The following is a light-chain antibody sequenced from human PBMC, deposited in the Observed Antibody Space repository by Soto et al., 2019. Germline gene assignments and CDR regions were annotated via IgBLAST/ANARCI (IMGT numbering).Light chain of an antibody. CDR2: DAS. CDR1: QSISSW. CDR3: QQYNSYSHIT. V-gene: IGKV1-5*01. J-gene: IGKJ5*01. Sequence: DIQMTQSPSTLSASLGDRVTITCRASQSISSWLVWYQEKPGKAPKLLIYDASSLESGVQSRFSGSGSGTEFPLTISSLQPYDFATYYCQQYNSYSHITCGQGTRLEIK.